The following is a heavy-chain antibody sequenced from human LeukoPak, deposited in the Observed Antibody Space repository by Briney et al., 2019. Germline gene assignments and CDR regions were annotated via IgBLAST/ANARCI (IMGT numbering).Heavy chain of an antibody. CDR1: GFTFSSYW. J-gene: IGHJ4*02. CDR2: INSDGSST. D-gene: IGHD6-19*01. CDR3: ARAFSGWYFYFDN. Sequence: GGSLRLSCAASGFTFSSYWMHWVRQAPGKGLVWVSRINSDGSSTTYADSVKGRFTISRDNAKNTLYLQMNSLRAEDTGVYFCARAFSGWYFYFDNWGQGTLVTVSS. V-gene: IGHV3-74*01.